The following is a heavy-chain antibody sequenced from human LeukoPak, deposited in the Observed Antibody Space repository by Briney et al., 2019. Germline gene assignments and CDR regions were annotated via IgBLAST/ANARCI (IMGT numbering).Heavy chain of an antibody. Sequence: GGSLRLSCAASGFTFSRYDMHWVRQATGKGLEWVSVIGTAGDTYYPGSVKGRFTISRENAKNSLYLQMNSLRAGDTAVYYCARGLAMVRGVMSYYMDVWGKGTPVTVSS. CDR3: ARGLAMVRGVMSYYMDV. J-gene: IGHJ6*03. D-gene: IGHD3-10*01. CDR2: IGTAGDT. CDR1: GFTFSRYD. V-gene: IGHV3-13*01.